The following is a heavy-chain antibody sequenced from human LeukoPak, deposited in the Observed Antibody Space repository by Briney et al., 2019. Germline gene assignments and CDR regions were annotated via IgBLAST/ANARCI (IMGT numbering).Heavy chain of an antibody. V-gene: IGHV3-43D*03. CDR3: AKGSSEVHDPLDN. Sequence: PGGSLRLSCAASGFTFDDYAMHWVRQAPGKGLEWVSLISWDGGSTYYADSVKGRFTISRDNSKNSLYLQMNSLRAEDTALYHCAKGSSEVHDPLDNWGQGTLVTVSS. CDR1: GFTFDDYA. D-gene: IGHD6-19*01. J-gene: IGHJ4*02. CDR2: ISWDGGST.